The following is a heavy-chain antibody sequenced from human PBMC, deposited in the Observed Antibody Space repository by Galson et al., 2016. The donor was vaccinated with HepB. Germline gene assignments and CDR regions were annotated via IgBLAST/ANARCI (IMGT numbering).Heavy chain of an antibody. Sequence: ETLSLTCVVSGGSVSGINWWSWVRQPPGKGLEWIGEVYHSGGAHYNPSLKSRVTMSVDRSKNQVSLMLYSVTAADTAVYYCARGSSGKGEHDYWGQGTRVTVSS. CDR3: ARGSSGKGEHDY. V-gene: IGHV4/OR15-8*01. CDR2: VYHSGGA. J-gene: IGHJ4*02. CDR1: GGSVSGINW. D-gene: IGHD3-16*01.